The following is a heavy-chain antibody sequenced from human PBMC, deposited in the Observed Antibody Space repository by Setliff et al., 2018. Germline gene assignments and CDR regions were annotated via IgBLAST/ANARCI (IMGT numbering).Heavy chain of an antibody. CDR3: ARDWSNNYWAFDI. D-gene: IGHD1-1*01. CDR1: GFTFSSYG. J-gene: IGHJ3*02. V-gene: IGHV3-48*01. CDR2: ISSSSTTI. Sequence: GGSLRLSCAASGFTFSSYGMNWVRQAPGKGLEWLSYISSSSTTIYYADSVKGRFTVSRDDSRNMVYLQANSLRVEDTAVYYCARDWSNNYWAFDIWGLGTVVTVSS.